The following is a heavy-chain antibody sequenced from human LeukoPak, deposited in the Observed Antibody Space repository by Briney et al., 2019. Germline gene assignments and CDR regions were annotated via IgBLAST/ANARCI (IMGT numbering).Heavy chain of an antibody. V-gene: IGHV1-2*02. CDR3: ARVIRGAYYMDV. Sequence: ASVKVSCKASGYTFTGYYMHWVRQAPGQGLEWMGWINPNSGGTNYAQKFQGRVTMTRGTSISTAYMELSRLRSDDTAVYYCARVIRGAYYMDVWGKGTTVTVSS. CDR1: GYTFTGYY. CDR2: INPNSGGT. J-gene: IGHJ6*03. D-gene: IGHD3-10*01.